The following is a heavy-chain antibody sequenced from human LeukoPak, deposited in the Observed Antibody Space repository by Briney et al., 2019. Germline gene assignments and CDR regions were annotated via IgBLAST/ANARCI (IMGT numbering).Heavy chain of an antibody. CDR3: ARDEDYDSSGYYYY. Sequence: PGGSLRLSCAASGFTVSSNYMSWVRQAPGKGLEWVAVIWYDGSNKYYADSVKGRFTISRDNSKNTLYLQMNSLRAEDTAVYYCARDEDYDSSGYYYYWGQGTLVTVSS. D-gene: IGHD3-22*01. CDR2: IWYDGSNK. V-gene: IGHV3-33*08. CDR1: GFTVSSNY. J-gene: IGHJ4*02.